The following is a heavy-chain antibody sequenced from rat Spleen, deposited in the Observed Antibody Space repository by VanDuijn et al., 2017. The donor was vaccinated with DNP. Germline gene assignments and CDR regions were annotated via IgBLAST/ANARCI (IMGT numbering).Heavy chain of an antibody. CDR3: ATGATEGFPY. CDR2: IIYDVSST. CDR1: GFTFSDYD. D-gene: IGHD1-11*01. Sequence: EVQLVESGGGLVQPGNSLKLSCTASGFTFSDYDLAWVRQSPKKGLECVTTIIYDVSSTYFRDSVKGRFTISRDNAKSTLYLQMDSLRSEDTATYYCATGATEGFPYWGQGTLVTVSS. J-gene: IGHJ3*01. V-gene: IGHV5S10*01.